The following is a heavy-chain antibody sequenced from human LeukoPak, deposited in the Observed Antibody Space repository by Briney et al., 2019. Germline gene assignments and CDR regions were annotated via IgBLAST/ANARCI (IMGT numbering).Heavy chain of an antibody. CDR1: EFTFRSYS. CDR2: ISSSSYI. CDR3: ARSRDGYNLDY. Sequence: SGGSLRLSCAACEFTFRSYSMNWVRQAPGKGLEWVSSISSSSYIYYADSVKGRFTISRDNAKNSLYLQMNSLRAEDTAVYYCARSRDGYNLDYWGQGTLVTVSS. J-gene: IGHJ4*02. D-gene: IGHD5-24*01. V-gene: IGHV3-21*01.